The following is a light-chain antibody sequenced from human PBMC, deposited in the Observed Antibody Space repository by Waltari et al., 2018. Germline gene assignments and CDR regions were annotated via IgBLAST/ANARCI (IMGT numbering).Light chain of an antibody. CDR1: SSNIGQKG. CDR3: STWDDSLNAWV. CDR2: FDD. Sequence: QSVLTQPPSVSEAPRQRVTIPRSGRSSNIGQKGVNWYQHLPGEAPKLLTFFDDPLPSGVSDRFSGSKSGTSASLAISGLQPQDEADYYCSTWDDSLNAWVFGGGTKLTVL. J-gene: IGLJ3*02. V-gene: IGLV1-36*01.